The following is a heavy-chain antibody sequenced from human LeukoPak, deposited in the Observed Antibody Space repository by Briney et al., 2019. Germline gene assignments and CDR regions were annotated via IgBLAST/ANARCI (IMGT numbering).Heavy chain of an antibody. CDR1: GYTFSSYG. D-gene: IGHD1-1*01. Sequence: ASVKVSCKASGYTFSSYGISWVRQAPGQGLEWMGWIGAYNGDTDYAQKLQGRVTMTTDTSTSAAYMELRSLRSDDTAVYYCARKGTAQAFDIWGQGTMVTVSS. CDR3: ARKGTAQAFDI. CDR2: IGAYNGDT. J-gene: IGHJ3*02. V-gene: IGHV1-18*01.